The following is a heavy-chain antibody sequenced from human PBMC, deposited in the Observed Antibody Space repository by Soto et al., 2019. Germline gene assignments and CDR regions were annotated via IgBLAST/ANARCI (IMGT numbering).Heavy chain of an antibody. D-gene: IGHD3-3*01. CDR3: ARGEAYYDFWSGYYTTNYYYYMDV. V-gene: IGHV4-59*01. CDR1: GGSISSYY. Sequence: SETLSLTCTVSGGSISSYYWSWIRQPPGKGLEWIGYIYYSGSTNYNPSLKSRVTISVDTSKNQFSLKLSSVTAADTAVYYCARGEAYYDFWSGYYTTNYYYYMDVWGKGTTVT. CDR2: IYYSGST. J-gene: IGHJ6*03.